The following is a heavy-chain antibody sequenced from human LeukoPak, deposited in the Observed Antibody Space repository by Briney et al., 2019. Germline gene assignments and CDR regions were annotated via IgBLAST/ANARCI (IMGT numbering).Heavy chain of an antibody. J-gene: IGHJ4*02. CDR2: IYPADSDT. D-gene: IGHD2-8*02. Sequence: GESLKISCQVSGYSFTNYWIGWVRQMPGKGLESMGIIYPADSDTTYSPSFQGQVTISVDKSISTAYLQWSSPKASDTAVYYCARRVDSYWFFDYWGQGTLVTVSS. CDR3: ARRVDSYWFFDY. V-gene: IGHV5-51*01. CDR1: GYSFTNYW.